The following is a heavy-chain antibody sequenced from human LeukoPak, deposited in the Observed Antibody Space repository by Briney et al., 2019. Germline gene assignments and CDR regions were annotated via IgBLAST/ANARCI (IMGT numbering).Heavy chain of an antibody. CDR1: GYSISSGYY. CDR2: IYYSGST. CDR3: ASAPIMITFGSVRVDAFDI. J-gene: IGHJ3*02. D-gene: IGHD3-16*01. Sequence: SETLSLTCTVSGYSISSGYYWSWIRQHPGKGLEWIGYIYYSGSTYYNPTLKSRVTISVDTSKNQFSLKLSSVTAADTAVYYCASAPIMITFGSVRVDAFDIWGQGTMVTVSS. V-gene: IGHV4-31*03.